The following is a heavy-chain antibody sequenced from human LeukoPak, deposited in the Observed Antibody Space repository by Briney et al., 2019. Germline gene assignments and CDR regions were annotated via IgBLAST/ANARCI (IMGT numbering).Heavy chain of an antibody. CDR1: GGTFSSYA. CDR3: ASGREVSATGTTACDY. CDR2: IIPIFGTA. D-gene: IGHD1-1*01. Sequence: SVKVSCKASGGTFSSYAISWVRQAPGQGLEWMGGIIPIFGTANYAQKFQGSVTITADESTSTAYMELSSLRSEDTAVYYCASGREVSATGTTACDYWGQGTLVTVSS. V-gene: IGHV1-69*13. J-gene: IGHJ4*02.